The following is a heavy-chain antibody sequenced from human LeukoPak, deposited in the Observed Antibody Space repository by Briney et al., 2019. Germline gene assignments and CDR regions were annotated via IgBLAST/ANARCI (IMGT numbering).Heavy chain of an antibody. CDR2: INPSGGST. CDR3: VGGAPNWGFDF. CDR1: GYTFTSYY. Sequence: EASVKVSCKASGYTFTSYYMHWVRQAPGQGLEWMGIINPSGGSTSYAQKFQGRVTMTRYTSVSTAYMELSSLRSEDTAVYYCVGGAPNWGFDFWGQGTLVTVSS. D-gene: IGHD7-27*01. J-gene: IGHJ4*02. V-gene: IGHV1-46*01.